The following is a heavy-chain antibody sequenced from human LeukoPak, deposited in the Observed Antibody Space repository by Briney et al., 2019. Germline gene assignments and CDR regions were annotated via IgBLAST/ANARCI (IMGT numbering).Heavy chain of an antibody. J-gene: IGHJ4*02. D-gene: IGHD3-22*01. V-gene: IGHV1-2*06. CDR1: GYTFTGYY. Sequence: ASVKVSCKASGYTFTGYYMHWVRQAPGQGLEWMGRINPNSGGTNYAQKFQGRVTMTRDTSISTAYMELNRLRSDDTAVYYCARSVGTMIVVFDYWGQGTLVTVSS. CDR3: ARSVGTMIVVFDY. CDR2: INPNSGGT.